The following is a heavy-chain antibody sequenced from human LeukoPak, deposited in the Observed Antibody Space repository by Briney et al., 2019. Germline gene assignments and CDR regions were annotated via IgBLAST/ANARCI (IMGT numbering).Heavy chain of an antibody. V-gene: IGHV4-59*08. Sequence: SETLSLTCSVSGGSISSYYWSWIRQPPGKGLEWIGYIYYSGSTNYNPSLKSRVTISVDTSKNQFSLRLSSVTAADTAVYYCARRSLSDGYYYYGMDVWGQGTTVTVSS. D-gene: IGHD1-26*01. CDR1: GGSISSYY. J-gene: IGHJ6*02. CDR3: ARRSLSDGYYYYGMDV. CDR2: IYYSGST.